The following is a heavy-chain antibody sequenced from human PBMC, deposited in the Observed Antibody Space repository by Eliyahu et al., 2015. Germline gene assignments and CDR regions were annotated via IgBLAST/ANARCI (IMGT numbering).Heavy chain of an antibody. CDR1: GXTXTTSY. D-gene: IGHD3/OR15-3a*01. J-gene: IGHJ4*02. Sequence: EVQLVESGGGLAQPGGSLRLSGEVXGXTXTTSYMHWGRHTSGKGLVWVAGINSDGSITSYGDSVKGRFTISRDNAKNTLYLQMNSLRVEDTAVYFCATGGYDFWTGYSTYWGQGTLVTVSS. V-gene: IGHV3-74*01. CDR3: ATGGYDFWTGYSTY. CDR2: INSDGSIT.